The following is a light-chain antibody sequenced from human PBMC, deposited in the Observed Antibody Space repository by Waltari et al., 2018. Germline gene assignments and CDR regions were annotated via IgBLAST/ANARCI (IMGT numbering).Light chain of an antibody. Sequence: QSALTQPPSVSGSPGQSVTISCPGTSSDVGNYNHFPWYQQSPGTAPNLIIYEVTNRPSGVPDRFSGSKSGNTASLTISGLQAEDESDYYCSSSTSSITWVFGGGTKLTVL. J-gene: IGLJ3*02. CDR1: SSDVGNYNH. CDR2: EVT. CDR3: SSSTSSITWV. V-gene: IGLV2-18*02.